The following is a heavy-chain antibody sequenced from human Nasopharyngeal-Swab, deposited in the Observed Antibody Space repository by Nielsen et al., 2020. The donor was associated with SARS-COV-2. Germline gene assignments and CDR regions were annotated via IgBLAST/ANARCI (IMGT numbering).Heavy chain of an antibody. Sequence: GESLKISCATSGFTFTTFWMTWVRQAPGKGLEWVANIKQDGSEKYYVDSVKGRFTISRDNADNSLYLQMNSLRAEDTAVYYCARGGSIDVWSSFSDYYYGMDVWGQGTTVTVSS. CDR1: GFTFTTFW. J-gene: IGHJ6*02. D-gene: IGHD3-16*01. V-gene: IGHV3-7*03. CDR3: ARGGSIDVWSSFSDYYYGMDV. CDR2: IKQDGSEK.